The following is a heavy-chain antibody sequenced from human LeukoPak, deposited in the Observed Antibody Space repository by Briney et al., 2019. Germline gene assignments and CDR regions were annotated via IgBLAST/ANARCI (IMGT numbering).Heavy chain of an antibody. Sequence: GGSLRLSCAASGFTFSSYTMNWVRQAPGKGLEWISSISSSSSYIYYGDSVKGRFTISRDNAKNSLYLQMNSLRAEDTAVYYCARDQPSSGWYYNAFDIWGQGTMVTVSS. CDR2: ISSSSSYI. V-gene: IGHV3-21*01. CDR1: GFTFSSYT. J-gene: IGHJ3*02. CDR3: ARDQPSSGWYYNAFDI. D-gene: IGHD6-19*01.